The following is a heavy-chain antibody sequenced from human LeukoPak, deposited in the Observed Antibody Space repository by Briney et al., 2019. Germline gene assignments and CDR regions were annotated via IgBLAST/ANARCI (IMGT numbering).Heavy chain of an antibody. CDR1: GGSISSSSYY. CDR3: ARADYDSSGYPEATDAFDI. CDR2: VSYSGNT. Sequence: PSETLSLTCTVSGGSISSSSYYWGWIRQPPGKGLQWIGSVSYSGNTYYNPSLKSRVTISVDTSKNQFSLKLSSVTAADTAVYYCARADYDSSGYPEATDAFDIWGQGTMVTVSS. V-gene: IGHV4-39*01. D-gene: IGHD3-22*01. J-gene: IGHJ3*02.